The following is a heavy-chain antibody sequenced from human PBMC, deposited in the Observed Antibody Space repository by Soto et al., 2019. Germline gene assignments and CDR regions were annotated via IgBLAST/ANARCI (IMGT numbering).Heavy chain of an antibody. J-gene: IGHJ6*02. CDR2: ISAHDEK. CDR3: ARVLYYGMEV. Sequence: QVTLKESGPVLVKPTEPLTLTCTVSGYSLSHPRMGVSWIRQPPGKALEWLAHISAHDEKSYSTSLMTRLTISQDTSKSPVVLTMTNMDPVDTAPYYCARVLYYGMEVWGQGTTVTVSS. CDR1: GYSLSHPRMG. V-gene: IGHV2-26*01.